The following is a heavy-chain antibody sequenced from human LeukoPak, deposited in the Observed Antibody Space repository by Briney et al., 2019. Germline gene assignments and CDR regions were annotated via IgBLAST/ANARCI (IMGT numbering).Heavy chain of an antibody. Sequence: GGSLRLSCAASGFTFSSSAMSWVRQAPGKGLYWVSAISGSGTGTYYADSVKGRFTISRDNSKNTLYLQMNSLRAEDTAVYYCARAFKYYDFWSGYSAAFDIWGQGTMVTVSS. CDR2: ISGSGTGT. CDR3: ARAFKYYDFWSGYSAAFDI. D-gene: IGHD3-3*01. CDR1: GFTFSSSA. J-gene: IGHJ3*02. V-gene: IGHV3-23*01.